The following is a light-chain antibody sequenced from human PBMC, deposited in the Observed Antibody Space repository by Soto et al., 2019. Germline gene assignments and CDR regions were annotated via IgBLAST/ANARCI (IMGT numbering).Light chain of an antibody. J-gene: IGLJ2*01. Sequence: QSVLTQPPSVSGAPGQRVTISCTGSSSNIGAGYDVHWYQQLPGTAPKLLIYGNSNRPSGVPDRFSGSKSGTSASLAITGLQAEEEADYYCQSYDSSLSGNVVFGGGTKLTVL. CDR3: QSYDSSLSGNVV. CDR2: GNS. CDR1: SSNIGAGYD. V-gene: IGLV1-40*01.